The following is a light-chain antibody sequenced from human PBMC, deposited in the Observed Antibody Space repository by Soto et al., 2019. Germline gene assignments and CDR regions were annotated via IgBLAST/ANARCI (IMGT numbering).Light chain of an antibody. CDR2: AAS. Sequence: AIRRTQSPSSLSASIGDRVTITCRASQGIGTYLAWYQQKPGKAPNLLIYAASILESGVPSRFSGSGSGSDFTLTISNLQSEDFATYYCQQYYTYPRTFGQGTKVEIK. CDR3: QQYYTYPRT. CDR1: QGIGTY. J-gene: IGKJ1*01. V-gene: IGKV1-8*01.